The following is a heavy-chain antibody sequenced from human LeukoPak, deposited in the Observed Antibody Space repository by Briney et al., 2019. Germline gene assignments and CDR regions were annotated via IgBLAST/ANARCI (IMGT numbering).Heavy chain of an antibody. J-gene: IGHJ4*02. Sequence: PGGSLRLSCAASGFTFSSYFWMHWVRQRPGKGLVWVSRIKSDGSSSTYADSVKGRFTISRDNAKNSLYLQMNTLRAEDTAVYYCVRDLDLGGYSSFEYWGQGTLVTVSS. V-gene: IGHV3-74*01. D-gene: IGHD4-23*01. CDR3: VRDLDLGGYSSFEY. CDR1: GFTFSSYFW. CDR2: IKSDGSSS.